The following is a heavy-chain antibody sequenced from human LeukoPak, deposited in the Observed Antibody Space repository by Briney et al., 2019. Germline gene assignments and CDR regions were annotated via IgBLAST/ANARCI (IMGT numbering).Heavy chain of an antibody. V-gene: IGHV3-23*01. CDR3: AKAGGSGSYYFDY. CDR1: GFTFSSYG. D-gene: IGHD3-10*01. J-gene: IGHJ4*02. CDR2: ISGSGGST. Sequence: AGGSLRLSCAAPGFTFSSYGMSWVRQAPGKGLEWVSAISGSGGSTYYADSVKGRFTISRDNSKNTLYLQMNSLRAEDTAVYYCAKAGGSGSYYFDYWGQGTLVTVSS.